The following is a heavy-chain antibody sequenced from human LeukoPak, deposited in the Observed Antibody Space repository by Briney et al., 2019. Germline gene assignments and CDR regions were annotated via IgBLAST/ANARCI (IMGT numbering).Heavy chain of an antibody. J-gene: IGHJ3*02. Sequence: GGSLRLSCAASGFTFSSYSMNWVRQAPGKGLEWVSSISSSSSYIYYADSVKGRFTISRDNAENSLYLQMNSLRAEDTAVYYCARERTVTTRNGAFDIWGQGTMVTVSS. CDR3: ARERTVTTRNGAFDI. CDR1: GFTFSSYS. V-gene: IGHV3-21*01. CDR2: ISSSSSYI. D-gene: IGHD4-17*01.